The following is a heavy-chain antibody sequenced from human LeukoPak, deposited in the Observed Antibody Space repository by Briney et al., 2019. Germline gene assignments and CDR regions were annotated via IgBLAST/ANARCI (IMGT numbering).Heavy chain of an antibody. CDR3: ARRRGGFGEGEFDY. CDR1: GVSISGLY. CDR2: SHTGGSI. V-gene: IGHV4-4*08. D-gene: IGHD3-10*01. Sequence: PSETLSLTCTVSGVSISGLYWNWIRQPPRKGLEWVGYSHTGGSISSNPSLNSRVAFSMDTSKNQVSLRLNSVTATDTAVYYCARRRGGFGEGEFDYRGQGIPVTVST. J-gene: IGHJ4*02.